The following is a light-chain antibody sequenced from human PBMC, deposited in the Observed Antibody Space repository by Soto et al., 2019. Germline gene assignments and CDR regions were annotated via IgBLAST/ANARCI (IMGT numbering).Light chain of an antibody. V-gene: IGLV2-14*03. CDR1: SSDVGGYNY. CDR2: DLN. Sequence: QLVLTQPASMSGSPGQSITISCTGTSSDVGGYNYVSWYRQHPGKAPKLMIYDLNNRPSGVSNRFSGSKSGNTASLTISGLQAEDEADYYCSSHSSSSTLVVFGGGTKVTVL. J-gene: IGLJ2*01. CDR3: SSHSSSSTLVV.